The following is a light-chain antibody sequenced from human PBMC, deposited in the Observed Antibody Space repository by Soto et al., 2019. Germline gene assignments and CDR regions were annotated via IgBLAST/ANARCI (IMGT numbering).Light chain of an antibody. CDR1: QSLVYSDGNTY. CDR3: MQGTHCLPGT. Sequence: DVVMTQSPLSLPVTLGQPASISCRSSQSLVYSDGNTYLNWFQQRPGQSPRRLIYKVSNRDSGVPDRFSGSGSGTDFTLKISRVEAEDVGVYYCMQGTHCLPGTFGQGTRLEIK. J-gene: IGKJ5*01. CDR2: KVS. V-gene: IGKV2-30*01.